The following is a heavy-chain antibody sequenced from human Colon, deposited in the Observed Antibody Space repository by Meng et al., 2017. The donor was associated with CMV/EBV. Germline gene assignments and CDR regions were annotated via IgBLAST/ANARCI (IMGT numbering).Heavy chain of an antibody. Sequence: GESLKISCAASGFRFDNYGMSWVRQAPGKGLEWVAAFTGIGESRFSDNGDSTHYADSVKGRFTISRDNSKNTLYMQMNSLRAEDTAVYYCARGLESGTQRGFFDCWGQGTLVTVSS. CDR3: ARGLESGTQRGFFDC. CDR1: GFRFDNYG. J-gene: IGHJ4*02. V-gene: IGHV3-23*01. CDR2: FTGIGESR. D-gene: IGHD1-26*01.